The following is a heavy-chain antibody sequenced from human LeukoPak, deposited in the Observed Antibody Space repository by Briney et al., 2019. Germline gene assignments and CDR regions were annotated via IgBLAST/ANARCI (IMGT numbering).Heavy chain of an antibody. V-gene: IGHV3-23*01. CDR2: IRGSGGGT. CDR1: GFTFSNYA. Sequence: GGSLRLSCAASGFTFSNYAMTWVRLAPGKGLEWVSSIRGSGGGTSYAGSVKGRFTMYRDNSRDTLYLQMNNLRAEDTAVYYCGRDPNGDYIGAFDFWGQGTLVTVSS. J-gene: IGHJ3*01. CDR3: GRDPNGDYIGAFDF. D-gene: IGHD4-17*01.